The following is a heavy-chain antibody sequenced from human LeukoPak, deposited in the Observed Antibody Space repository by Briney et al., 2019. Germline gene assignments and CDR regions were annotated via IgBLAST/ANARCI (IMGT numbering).Heavy chain of an antibody. CDR2: INTNTGNP. V-gene: IGHV7-4-1*02. J-gene: IGHJ6*02. CDR3: ARVRGSYPGYYYYGMDV. D-gene: IGHD1-26*01. CDR1: GYTFTSYA. Sequence: ASVKVSCKASGYTFTSYAMNWVRQAPGQGLEWMGWINTNTGNPTYAQGFTGRFVFSLDTSVSTAYLQISSLKAEDTVVYYCARVRGSYPGYYYYGMDVWGQGTTVTVSS.